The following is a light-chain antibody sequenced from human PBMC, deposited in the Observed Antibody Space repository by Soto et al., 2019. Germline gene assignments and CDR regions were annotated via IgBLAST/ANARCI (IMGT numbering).Light chain of an antibody. CDR1: QSVRSN. J-gene: IGKJ4*01. Sequence: EIVMTQSPDTLSVSPGERATLSCRASQSVRSNLAWYQQKPGQAPRLLIYGASTRASGIPARFSGSGSGTEFTLTISSLQSEDFAVYYCQQYNNWPPLTFGGGTKVEIK. CDR3: QQYNNWPPLT. CDR2: GAS. V-gene: IGKV3-15*01.